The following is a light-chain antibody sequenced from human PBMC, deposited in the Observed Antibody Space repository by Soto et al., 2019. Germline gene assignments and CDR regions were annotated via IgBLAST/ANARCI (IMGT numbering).Light chain of an antibody. Sequence: EIVLTQSPGTLSLSPGERATLSCRASQNFNSRYLAWYQQKPGQAPRLLIFGAFSRATGIPDRFGGSGSGTHFTLIMSRLEPEDFAVYYCQHYGTSHTFGQGTKLE. V-gene: IGKV3-20*01. J-gene: IGKJ2*01. CDR1: QNFNSRY. CDR2: GAF. CDR3: QHYGTSHT.